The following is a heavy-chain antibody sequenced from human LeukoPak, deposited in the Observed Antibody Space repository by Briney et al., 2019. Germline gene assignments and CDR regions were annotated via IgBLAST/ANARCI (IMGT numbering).Heavy chain of an antibody. CDR3: AKDLEGYCSGGTCYFDY. V-gene: IGHV1-2*02. J-gene: IGHJ4*02. CDR2: INPNSGGT. Sequence: ASLSVSSTPSVYTFTAYYMHWVRHAPGQGVGWMGWINPNSGGTNYAQKFQGRVTMIRDTSISTAYMELSSLRSDDTAVYYCAKDLEGYCSGGTCYFDYWGQGTLVTVSS. D-gene: IGHD2-15*01. CDR1: VYTFTAYY.